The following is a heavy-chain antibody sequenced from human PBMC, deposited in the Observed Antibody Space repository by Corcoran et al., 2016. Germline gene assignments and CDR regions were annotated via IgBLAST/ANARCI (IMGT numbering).Heavy chain of an antibody. Sequence: QVPLKESGPALVKPTQTLTLTCTFSGFSLSTSGMRVSWIRQPPGKALEWLARIDWDDDKFYSTSLKTRLTISKDTSKNQVVLTMTNMDPVDTATYYCARDNYYDSSGYYGLWDYWGQGTLVTVSA. J-gene: IGHJ4*02. CDR3: ARDNYYDSSGYYGLWDY. D-gene: IGHD3-22*01. V-gene: IGHV2-70*04. CDR2: IDWDDDK. CDR1: GFSLSTSGMR.